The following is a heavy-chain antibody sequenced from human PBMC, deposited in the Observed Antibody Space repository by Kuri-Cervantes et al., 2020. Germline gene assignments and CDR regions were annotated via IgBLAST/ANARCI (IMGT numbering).Heavy chain of an antibody. J-gene: IGHJ3*02. V-gene: IGHV3-21*04. CDR3: AKKDVVYCSGGSCYSGAFDI. CDR2: ISSSSSYI. Sequence: GKSLKISCAASGFTFSSYSMNWVRQAPGKGLEWVSSISSSSSYIYYADSVKGRFTISRDNAKNSLYLQMNSLRAEDTAVYYCAKKDVVYCSGGSCYSGAFDIWGQGTMVTVSS. CDR1: GFTFSSYS. D-gene: IGHD2-15*01.